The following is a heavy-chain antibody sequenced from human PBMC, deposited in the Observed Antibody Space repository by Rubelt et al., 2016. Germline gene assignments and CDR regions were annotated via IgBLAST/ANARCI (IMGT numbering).Heavy chain of an antibody. J-gene: IGHJ5*02. CDR2: IKSKTDGGTT. V-gene: IGHV3-15*01. CDR3: TTDRYYYDSSGFPWFDP. Sequence: SLRLSCAASGFTFSNAWMSWVRQAPGKGLEWVGRIKSKTDGGTTDYAAPVKGRFTISRDDSKNTLYLQMNSLNTEDTAVYYCTTDRYYYDSSGFPWFDPGGQGTLFTVSA. CDR1: GFTFSNAW. D-gene: IGHD3-22*01.